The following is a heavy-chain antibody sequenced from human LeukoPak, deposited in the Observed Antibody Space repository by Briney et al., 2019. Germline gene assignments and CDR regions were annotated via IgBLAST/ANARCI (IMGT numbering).Heavy chain of an antibody. J-gene: IGHJ6*04. Sequence: GASVKVSCKSSGYTFTSYAMHWVRQAPGQKLEWMGWIDAGNGDTKYSQKFQGRVTITRDTSASTAYMELSSLRSEDTAVYYCARCGPGSTSCYNKGNIGMDVWGKGTTVTVS. V-gene: IGHV1-3*01. D-gene: IGHD2-2*02. CDR1: GYTFTSYA. CDR3: ARCGPGSTSCYNKGNIGMDV. CDR2: IDAGNGDT.